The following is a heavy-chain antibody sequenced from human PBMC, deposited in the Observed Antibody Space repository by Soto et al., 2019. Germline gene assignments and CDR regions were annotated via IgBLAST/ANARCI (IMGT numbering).Heavy chain of an antibody. V-gene: IGHV5-51*01. CDR1: GFNFTTYW. D-gene: IGHD3-10*01. CDR3: AGGGVRGVVTRTRDYYGMDV. Sequence: GESLKISCKGSGFNFTTYWTGCVRQMPGKGLEWMGIIYPGDSDPRYTLSFQGQVTISADKSISLAYLQWSSLKASDTAMYYCAGGGVRGVVTRTRDYYGMDVWGQGTTVTVSS. CDR2: IYPGDSDP. J-gene: IGHJ6*02.